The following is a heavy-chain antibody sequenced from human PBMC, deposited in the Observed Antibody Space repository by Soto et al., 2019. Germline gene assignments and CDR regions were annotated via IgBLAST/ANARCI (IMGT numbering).Heavy chain of an antibody. CDR3: ARGDYQYSIDY. CDR2: IYRTGNT. Sequence: QLQLQESGSRLVKSSQTLFLTCTVSGDSMTSGDYSWSWMRQPPGKGMEWLGYIYRTGNTHYSPSLKSRVSIPQDRSKNQFSLELTSVTAADTAVYYCARGDYQYSIDYWGQGTLVTVSS. V-gene: IGHV4-30-2*01. J-gene: IGHJ4*02. CDR1: GDSMTSGDYS. D-gene: IGHD2-2*01.